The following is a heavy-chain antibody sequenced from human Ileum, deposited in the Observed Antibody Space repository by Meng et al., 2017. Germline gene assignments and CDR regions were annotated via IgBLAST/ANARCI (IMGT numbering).Heavy chain of an antibody. J-gene: IGHJ5*02. V-gene: IGHV3-48*03. CDR3: ARKKPGTVYFDP. CDR1: GFTFSSYE. D-gene: IGHD5/OR15-5a*01. Sequence: GESLKISCAASGFTFSSYEMSWVRQAPGKGLEWVSYINGGSTTIYYADSVRGRFTIARDKAKNSLYLQMSSLRVEDTAVYYCARKKPGTVYFDPWGQGTLVTVSS. CDR2: INGGSTTI.